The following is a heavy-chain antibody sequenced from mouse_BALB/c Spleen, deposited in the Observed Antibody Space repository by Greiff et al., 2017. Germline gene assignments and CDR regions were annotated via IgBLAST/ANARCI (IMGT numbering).Heavy chain of an antibody. CDR1: GYTFTDYW. Sequence: QVQLQQPGAELVMPGASVKMSCKASGYTFTDYWMHWVKQRPGQGLEWIGAIDTSDSYTSYNQKFKGKATLTVDESSSTAYMQLSSLTSEDSAVYYCARRGMITPLGYWGQGTTLTVSS. V-gene: IGHV1-69*01. CDR2: IDTSDSYT. D-gene: IGHD2-4*01. CDR3: ARRGMITPLGY. J-gene: IGHJ2*01.